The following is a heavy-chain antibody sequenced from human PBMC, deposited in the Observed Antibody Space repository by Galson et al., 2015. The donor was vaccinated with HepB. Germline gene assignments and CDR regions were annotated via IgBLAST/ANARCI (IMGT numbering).Heavy chain of an antibody. V-gene: IGHV1-18*01. CDR1: GYTFTRNG. CDR2: ISTNSGNT. CDR3: ARDVRYALEM. Sequence: SVKVSCKASGYTFTRNGISWVRQAPGQGLEWMGWISTNSGNTYYAQKFQDRLIMTTERSTSTAYMELRSLTSDDTAFYYCARDVRYALEMWGQGTMVTVS. D-gene: IGHD3-10*02. J-gene: IGHJ3*02.